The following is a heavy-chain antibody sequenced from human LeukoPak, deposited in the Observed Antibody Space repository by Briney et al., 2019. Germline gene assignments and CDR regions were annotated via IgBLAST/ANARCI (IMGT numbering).Heavy chain of an antibody. V-gene: IGHV3-21*01. CDR3: ARDLSQDGSGSYYPYFDY. J-gene: IGHJ4*02. D-gene: IGHD3-10*01. Sequence: PGGSLRLSCAASGFTFSSYSMNWVRQAPGKGLEWVSFISSSSDYIYYADSVKGRFTISRDNAKNSLYLQMNSLRAEVTAVYYCARDLSQDGSGSYYPYFDYWGQGTLVTVSS. CDR2: ISSSSDYI. CDR1: GFTFSSYS.